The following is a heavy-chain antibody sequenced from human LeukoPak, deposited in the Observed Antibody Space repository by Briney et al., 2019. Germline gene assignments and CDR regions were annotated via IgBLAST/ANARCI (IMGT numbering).Heavy chain of an antibody. Sequence: PGGSLRLSCAASGFTVSSNYMSWVRQAPGKGLEWVSVIYSGGSTYYADSVKGRFTISRDNSKNTLYLQMNSLRAEDTAVYYCAREVNYYDSLNFQPWGHGTLVTVSS. J-gene: IGHJ1*01. CDR2: IYSGGST. CDR3: AREVNYYDSLNFQP. V-gene: IGHV3-53*01. CDR1: GFTVSSNY. D-gene: IGHD3-22*01.